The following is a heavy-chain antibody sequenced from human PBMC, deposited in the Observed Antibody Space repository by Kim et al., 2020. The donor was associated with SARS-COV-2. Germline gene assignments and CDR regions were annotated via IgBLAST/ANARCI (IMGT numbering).Heavy chain of an antibody. CDR2: IQNTGQT. V-gene: IGHV4-61*08. CDR1: GASVSSDGYY. Sequence: SETLSLTCIVSGASVSSDGYYWSWIRQSPGMGLEWIGYIQNTGQTNYNPSLKSRVTISVDTSKNQFSLKLSSVTSADTAVYYCARRDKNYYYYEMEVWGQGTTVTVSS. J-gene: IGHJ6*02. D-gene: IGHD2-15*01. CDR3: ARRDKNYYYYEMEV.